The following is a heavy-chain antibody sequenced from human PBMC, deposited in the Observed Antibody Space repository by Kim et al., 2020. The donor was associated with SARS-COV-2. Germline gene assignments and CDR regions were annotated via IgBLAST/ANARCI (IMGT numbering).Heavy chain of an antibody. CDR2: ISSSGSTI. V-gene: IGHV3-48*03. J-gene: IGHJ2*01. Sequence: GGSLRLSCAASGFTFSSYEMNWVRQAPGKGLEWVSYISSSGSTIYYADSVKGRFTISRDNAKNSLYLQMNSLRAEDTAVYYCARDRPYCSSTSCYFLVSGWYFDLWGRGTLVTVSS. CDR1: GFTFSSYE. CDR3: ARDRPYCSSTSCYFLVSGWYFDL. D-gene: IGHD2-2*01.